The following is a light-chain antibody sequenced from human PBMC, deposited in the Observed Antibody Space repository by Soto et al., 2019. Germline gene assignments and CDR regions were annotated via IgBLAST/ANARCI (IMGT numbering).Light chain of an antibody. V-gene: IGKV3-20*01. Sequence: EIVLTQSPGTLSLSPGERATLSCRASQSVSSSYLAWYQQKPGQAPRLLIYGASSRATGIQDRFSGSGSGTDFTLTISRLEPEDVSVYYCQQYGSSPPFTFGPGNKVDIK. CDR1: QSVSSSY. CDR3: QQYGSSPPFT. J-gene: IGKJ3*01. CDR2: GAS.